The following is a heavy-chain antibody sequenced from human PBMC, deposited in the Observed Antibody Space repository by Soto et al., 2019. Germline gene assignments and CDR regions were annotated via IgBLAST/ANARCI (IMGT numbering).Heavy chain of an antibody. CDR3: VRAIGHYGMDV. Sequence: PRWSLRLSCLASGFICSNCWMHWFRQAPGMGLVWVSHINSDGISTTYADSVKGRFTISRDNAKNTLYLQMNSLRAEDTAVYYCVRAIGHYGMDVWGRGTTVTVSS. J-gene: IGHJ6*02. V-gene: IGHV3-74*01. D-gene: IGHD3-22*01. CDR2: INSDGIST. CDR1: GFICSNCW.